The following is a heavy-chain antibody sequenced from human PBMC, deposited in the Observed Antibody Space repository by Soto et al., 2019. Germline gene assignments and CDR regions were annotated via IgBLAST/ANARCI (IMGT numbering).Heavy chain of an antibody. CDR1: GFTFTSSA. Sequence: QMQLVQSGPEVKNPGTSVKVSCKASGFTFTSSAVQWVRQARGQRLDWIGWIVVGSGNTNYAQKFQERVTITRDMSTSTAYMELSSLRSADTAVYYCAAEGLARNSGGYPDSYWGQGNLVTVSS. CDR2: IVVGSGNT. CDR3: AAEGLARNSGGYPDSY. J-gene: IGHJ4*02. D-gene: IGHD1-26*01. V-gene: IGHV1-58*01.